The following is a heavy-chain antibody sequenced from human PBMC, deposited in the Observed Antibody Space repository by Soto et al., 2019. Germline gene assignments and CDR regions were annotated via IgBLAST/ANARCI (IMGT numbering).Heavy chain of an antibody. CDR3: ARFLMGVTTFRHYYNGMDV. CDR2: INHSGST. V-gene: IGHV4-34*01. Sequence: SETLSLTCAVYGGSLSGYYWSWIRQPPGKGLEWVGEINHSGSTNYNPSLKSRVTISVDTSKNQFSLKLSSVTAADTAVYYCARFLMGVTTFRHYYNGMDVWGQGTTVTVSS. D-gene: IGHD4-4*01. CDR1: GGSLSGYY. J-gene: IGHJ6*02.